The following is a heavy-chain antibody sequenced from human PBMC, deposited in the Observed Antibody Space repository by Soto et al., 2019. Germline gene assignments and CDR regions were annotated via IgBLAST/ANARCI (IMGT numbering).Heavy chain of an antibody. Sequence: GGSLRLSCAASGFTFSSYAMSWVRQAPGKGLEWVSAISGSGGSTYYADSVKGRFTISRDNSKNTLYLQMNSLRAEDTAVYYCAKDQPYYGSGSYYPFDYWGQGTLVTVSS. CDR2: ISGSGGST. CDR1: GFTFSSYA. CDR3: AKDQPYYGSGSYYPFDY. J-gene: IGHJ4*02. V-gene: IGHV3-23*01. D-gene: IGHD3-10*01.